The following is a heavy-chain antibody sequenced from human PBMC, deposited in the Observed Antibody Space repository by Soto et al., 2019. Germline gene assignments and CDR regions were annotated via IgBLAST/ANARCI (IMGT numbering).Heavy chain of an antibody. Sequence: QITLKESGPPLVKPTQTLTLTCTFSGFSLSTGGVGVGWIRQPPGKALEWLALIYWDDDKRYSPSLQSRLTITKYPAKDQVVLTMTNMAPVDPATYCSAHIMSYDILAGYSAMPDYYYYSVHVWGEGATGTAS. CDR2: IYWDDDK. CDR3: AHIMSYDILAGYSAMPDYYYYSVHV. CDR1: GFSLSTGGVG. J-gene: IGHJ6*03. V-gene: IGHV2-5*02. D-gene: IGHD3-9*01.